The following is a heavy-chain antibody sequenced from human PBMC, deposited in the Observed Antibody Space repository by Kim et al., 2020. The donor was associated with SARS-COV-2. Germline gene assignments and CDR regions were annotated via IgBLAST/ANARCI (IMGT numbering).Heavy chain of an antibody. D-gene: IGHD5-18*01. CDR2: IYYNWNT. CDR1: GGAVSPGYY. V-gene: IGHV4-31*03. J-gene: IGHJ4*02. CDR3: ARENRYGTSPTYFFDS. Sequence: SETLSLTCTVSGGAVSPGYYWAWIRQHPGKGLDFIGYIYYNWNTYYNPSLKSRLTISLDTSKNQVSLELRSLTVADTAMYYCARENRYGTSPTYFFDSWGQGTMDSVSS.